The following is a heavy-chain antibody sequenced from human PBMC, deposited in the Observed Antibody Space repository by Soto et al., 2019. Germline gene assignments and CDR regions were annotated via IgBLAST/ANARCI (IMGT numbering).Heavy chain of an antibody. CDR3: ARDGLVRGAPYYYYGMDV. V-gene: IGHV3-48*02. J-gene: IGHJ6*02. D-gene: IGHD3-10*01. CDR2: ISSSSSTI. Sequence: EVQLVESGGGLVQPGGSLRLSCAASGFTFSSYSMNWVRQAPGKGLEWGSYISSSSSTIYYADSVKGRFTISRDNAKNSLYLQMNSLRDEDTAVYYCARDGLVRGAPYYYYGMDVWGQGTTVTVSS. CDR1: GFTFSSYS.